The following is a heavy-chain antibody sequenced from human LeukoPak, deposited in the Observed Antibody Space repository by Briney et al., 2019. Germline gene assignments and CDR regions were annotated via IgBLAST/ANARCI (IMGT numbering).Heavy chain of an antibody. CDR2: ISSSSSYT. D-gene: IGHD3-10*01. J-gene: IGHJ5*02. V-gene: IGHV3-11*06. Sequence: GGSLRLSCAASGFTFSDYYMSWIRQAPGKGLEWVSYISSSSSYTNYADSVKGRFTISRDNAENSLYLQMNSLRAEDTAVYYCARVGGVLWFGELDWFDPWGQGTLVTVSS. CDR3: ARVGGVLWFGELDWFDP. CDR1: GFTFSDYY.